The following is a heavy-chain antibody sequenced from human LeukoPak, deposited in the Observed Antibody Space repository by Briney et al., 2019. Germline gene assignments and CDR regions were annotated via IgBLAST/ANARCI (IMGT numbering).Heavy chain of an antibody. CDR2: IYSGGST. D-gene: IGHD2-21*02. Sequence: GGSLRLSCAGSGFTVSSNYMSWVRQAPGKGLEWVSIIYSGGSTYYADSVKGRFTISRDNSKNTLYLQMNSLRAEDTAVYYCARAYCGGDCYYYYYGMDVWGQGTTVTVSS. V-gene: IGHV3-53*01. CDR1: GFTVSSNY. CDR3: ARAYCGGDCYYYYYGMDV. J-gene: IGHJ6*02.